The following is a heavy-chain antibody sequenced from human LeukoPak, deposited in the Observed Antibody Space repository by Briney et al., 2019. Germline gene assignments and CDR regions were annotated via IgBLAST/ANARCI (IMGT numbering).Heavy chain of an antibody. J-gene: IGHJ4*02. CDR3: ARDPFGGYYVSGGYWALDY. CDR2: INPHSGAT. V-gene: IGHV1-2*02. D-gene: IGHD3-22*01. CDR1: GYTFIDYY. Sequence: ASVKVSCKASGYTFIDYYLHWVRQAPGQGLEWMGWINPHSGATNSAQRFQGRVTMTRDTSMGTAYMELSGLRYDDTAVYYCARDPFGGYYVSGGYWALDYWGQGTLVTVSS.